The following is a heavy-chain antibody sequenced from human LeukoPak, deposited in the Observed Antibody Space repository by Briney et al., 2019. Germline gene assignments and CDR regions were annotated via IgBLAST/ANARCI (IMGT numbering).Heavy chain of an antibody. CDR2: ISYDGSNK. CDR3: ANLDGYNADY. D-gene: IGHD5-24*01. J-gene: IGHJ4*02. Sequence: GGSLRLSCAASGFTFSDYSMHWVRQAPGKGLEWVAVISYDGSNKYYADSVKGRFTISRDNSKNTLYLQMNSLRAEDTAVYYCANLDGYNADYWGQGTLVTVSS. CDR1: GFTFSDYS. V-gene: IGHV3-30*18.